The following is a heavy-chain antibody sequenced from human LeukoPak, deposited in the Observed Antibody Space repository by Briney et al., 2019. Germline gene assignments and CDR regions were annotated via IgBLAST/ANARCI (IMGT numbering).Heavy chain of an antibody. J-gene: IGHJ5*02. Sequence: GGSLRLSCAASGFTFSSYAMSWVRQAPGKGLEWVSYISSSGCTTYYADSVKGRFTLSRDNAKNTRYLQMNSLRAQDTAVYYCAKGPSPSFGVVIPENWFDPWGRGTLVTVS. V-gene: IGHV3-23*01. CDR3: AKGPSPSFGVVIPENWFDP. D-gene: IGHD3-3*01. CDR1: GFTFSSYA. CDR2: ISSSGCTT.